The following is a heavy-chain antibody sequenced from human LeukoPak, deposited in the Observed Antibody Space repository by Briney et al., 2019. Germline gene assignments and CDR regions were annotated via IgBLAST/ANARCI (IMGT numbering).Heavy chain of an antibody. Sequence: ASVKVSCKASGGTFSSYAISWVRQAPGKGLEWMGGFDPEDGETIYAQKFQGRVTMTEDTSTDTAYMELSSLRSEDTAVYYCATHSGYGMDVWGQGTTVTVSS. CDR1: GGTFSSYA. J-gene: IGHJ6*02. CDR3: ATHSGYGMDV. V-gene: IGHV1-24*01. D-gene: IGHD6-25*01. CDR2: FDPEDGET.